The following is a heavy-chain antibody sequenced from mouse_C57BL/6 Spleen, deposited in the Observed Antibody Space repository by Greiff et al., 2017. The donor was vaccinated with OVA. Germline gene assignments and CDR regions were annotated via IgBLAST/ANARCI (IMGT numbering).Heavy chain of an antibody. CDR3: GRHEGDGSSYSYFDY. J-gene: IGHJ2*01. CDR2: FYPGSGSI. Sequence: QVQLKQSGAELVKPGASVKLSCKASGYTFTEYTIHWVKQRPGQGLEWIGWFYPGSGSIKYNEKFKDKATLTADKSSSTVYMELSRLTSEDSAVYFCGRHEGDGSSYSYFDYWGQGTTLTVSS. CDR1: GYTFTEYT. V-gene: IGHV1-62-2*01. D-gene: IGHD1-1*01.